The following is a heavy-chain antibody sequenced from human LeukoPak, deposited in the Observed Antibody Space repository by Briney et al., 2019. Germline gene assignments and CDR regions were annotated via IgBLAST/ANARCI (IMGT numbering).Heavy chain of an antibody. Sequence: SETLSLTRTVSGGSISSSSYYWGWIRQPPGKGLEWIGEINHSGSTNYNPSLKSRVTISVDTSKNQFSLKLSSVTAADTAVYYCARRPRWFGELPHDYWGQGTLVTVSS. D-gene: IGHD3-10*01. CDR1: GGSISSSSYY. CDR3: ARRPRWFGELPHDY. CDR2: INHSGST. J-gene: IGHJ4*02. V-gene: IGHV4-39*07.